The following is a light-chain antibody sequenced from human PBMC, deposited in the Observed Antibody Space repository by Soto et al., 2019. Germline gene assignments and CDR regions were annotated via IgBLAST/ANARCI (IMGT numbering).Light chain of an antibody. CDR1: QSVSSNF. V-gene: IGKV3-20*01. J-gene: IGKJ1*01. CDR3: QQSGSSPPT. Sequence: EIVLTQSPGTLSLSPGERASLSCRASQSVSSNFLAWYQQKPGQAPRLLIYGASNRATGIPDRFSGSGSGTDFTLTISRLEPEDFAVYYCQQSGSSPPTFGQGTKVDIK. CDR2: GAS.